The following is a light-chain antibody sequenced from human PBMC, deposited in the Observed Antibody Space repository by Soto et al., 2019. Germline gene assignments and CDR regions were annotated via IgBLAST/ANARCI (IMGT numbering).Light chain of an antibody. Sequence: DIVMTQSPDSLAVSLGERATINCKSSQSVLYSSNNKNYLAWYQQKPGQPPKLLIYWASTRESGAPDRFSGSGSGTDFTLTIRSLQAEDVAVYYCQQYYSTPITFGQGTRLEIK. CDR3: QQYYSTPIT. CDR2: WAS. CDR1: QSVLYSSNNKNY. V-gene: IGKV4-1*01. J-gene: IGKJ5*01.